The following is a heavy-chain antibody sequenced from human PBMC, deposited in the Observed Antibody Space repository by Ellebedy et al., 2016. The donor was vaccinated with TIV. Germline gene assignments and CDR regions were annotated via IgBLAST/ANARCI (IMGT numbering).Heavy chain of an antibody. V-gene: IGHV1-46*04. CDR3: ARATFGSGSYAYFDF. D-gene: IGHD3-10*01. CDR1: GYTFTSYF. Sequence: AASVKVSCKASGYTFTSYFMHWVRQAPGLGLEWMGIIDPSGGTTNFAQKLQGRVTMTRDTSTSTIYMDLSSLRSEDTAIYYCARATFGSGSYAYFDFWGQGTLVTVSS. J-gene: IGHJ4*02. CDR2: IDPSGGTT.